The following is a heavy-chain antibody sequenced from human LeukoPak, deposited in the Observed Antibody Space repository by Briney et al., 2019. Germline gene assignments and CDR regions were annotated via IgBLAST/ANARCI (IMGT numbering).Heavy chain of an antibody. D-gene: IGHD1-26*01. J-gene: IGHJ5*01. CDR2: INWNGGST. CDR1: GFTFDDYG. CDR3: ARAQVGYNWFDP. V-gene: IGHV3-20*04. Sequence: GGSLRLSCAASGFTFDDYGMSWVRQAPGKGLEWVSGINWNGGSTGYADSVKGRFTISKDHAKNSLYLQMNSLRGEDTGVYYCARAQVGYNWFDPWGQGTLVTVSS.